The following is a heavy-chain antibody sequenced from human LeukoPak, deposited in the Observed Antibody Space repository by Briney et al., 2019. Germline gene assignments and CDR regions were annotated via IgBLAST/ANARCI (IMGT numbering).Heavy chain of an antibody. CDR2: MNPNSGNT. CDR3: ARMNYYGSGSVDNWFDP. CDR1: GYTFITYD. D-gene: IGHD3-10*01. Sequence: GASVKVSCKASGYTFITYDINWVRQATGQGLQWMGWMNPNSGNTVYAQKFQGRVTMTRSTSISTAYMELSSLRSEDTAVYYCARMNYYGSGSVDNWFDPWGQGTLVTVSS. V-gene: IGHV1-8*01. J-gene: IGHJ5*02.